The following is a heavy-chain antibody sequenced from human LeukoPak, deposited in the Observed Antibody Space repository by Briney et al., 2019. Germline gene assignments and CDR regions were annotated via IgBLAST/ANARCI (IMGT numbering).Heavy chain of an antibody. J-gene: IGHJ5*02. V-gene: IGHV1-69*06. D-gene: IGHD5-18*01. CDR3: ASYSYGYVWFDP. CDR2: IIPIFGTA. CDR1: GGTFSSYA. Sequence: ASVKVSCKASGGTFSSYAISWVRQAPGQGLEWMGGIIPIFGTANYAQKFQGRVTITADKSTSTAYMELSSLRSEDTAVYYCASYSYGYVWFDPWGQGTLVTVSS.